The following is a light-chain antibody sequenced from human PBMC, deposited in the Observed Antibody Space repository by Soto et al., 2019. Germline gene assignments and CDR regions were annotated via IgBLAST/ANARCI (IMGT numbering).Light chain of an antibody. J-gene: IGKJ1*01. CDR1: QNIKTY. CDR2: AAS. CDR3: QESYSRPPWM. V-gene: IGKV1-39*01. Sequence: DIQMTQSPSSPSASVGDSVTITCRASQNIKTYLNWYQQKPGKAPNLLIYAASSLHSGVPSRFSGSGSGTDFTLTISSLQLEDFATYYCQESYSRPPWMFGQGTKVDIK.